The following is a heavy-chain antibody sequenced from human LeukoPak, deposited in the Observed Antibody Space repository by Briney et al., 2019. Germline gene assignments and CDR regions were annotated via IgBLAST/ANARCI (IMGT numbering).Heavy chain of an antibody. V-gene: IGHV1-8*01. Sequence: ASVKVSCKASGDTFTSHDINWVRQAAGQGLEWMGWMNPNSGNSGYAQNFQGRVIMTRDTSISTAYMELHSLRSEDTAVYYCARGYSPTIRTTGNDYWGQGTLVTVSS. J-gene: IGHJ4*02. CDR2: MNPNSGNS. CDR1: GDTFTSHD. CDR3: ARGYSPTIRTTGNDY. D-gene: IGHD1-1*01.